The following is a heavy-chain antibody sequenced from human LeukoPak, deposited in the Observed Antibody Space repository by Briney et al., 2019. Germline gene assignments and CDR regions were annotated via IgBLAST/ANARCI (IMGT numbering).Heavy chain of an antibody. CDR2: IYYSGST. CDR3: ARHSGSSPHYFDY. Sequence: PSETLSLTCTVSGGSLSSYYWSWLRHLPGKGLEWLGFIYYSGSTHYKSSLKSRVTISVDTSKNQFSLRLTSVTAADTAVYYCARHSGSSPHYFDYWGQGTLVTVSS. D-gene: IGHD1-26*01. J-gene: IGHJ4*02. V-gene: IGHV4-59*08. CDR1: GGSLSSYY.